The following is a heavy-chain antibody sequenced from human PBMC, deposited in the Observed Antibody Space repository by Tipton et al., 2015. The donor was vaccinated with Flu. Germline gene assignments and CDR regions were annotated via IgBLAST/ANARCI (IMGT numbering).Heavy chain of an antibody. CDR3: ARRDYSNYVSVPKNWFDS. CDR1: GDSIASDYY. Sequence: TLSLTCSISGDSIASDYYSGWVRHPPGKGLAWIGNIHHTGTTYYNPSLRSRVNIIRDRSKNQFSLNLSFVTAADTAVYYCARRDYSNYVSVPKNWFDSWGQGILVTVSS. V-gene: IGHV4-38-2*01. CDR2: IHHTGTT. J-gene: IGHJ5*01. D-gene: IGHD4-11*01.